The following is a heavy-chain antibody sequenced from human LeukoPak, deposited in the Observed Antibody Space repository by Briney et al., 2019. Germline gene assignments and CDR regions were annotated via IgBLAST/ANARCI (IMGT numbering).Heavy chain of an antibody. Sequence: GRSLRLSCAASGFTFSSYAMDWVRQAPGMGLEWVAVISYNGNNKYYADSVKGRFTISRDNSKNTLYLQMNSLRTEDTAVYYCARQQWLLLVWMGSFDRWGQGPLVTVSS. CDR3: ARQQWLLLVWMGSFDR. D-gene: IGHD2-21*02. CDR2: ISYNGNNK. J-gene: IGHJ4*02. V-gene: IGHV3-30-3*01. CDR1: GFTFSSYA.